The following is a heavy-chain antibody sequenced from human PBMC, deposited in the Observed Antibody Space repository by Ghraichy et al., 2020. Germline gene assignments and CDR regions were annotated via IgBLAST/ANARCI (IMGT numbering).Heavy chain of an antibody. CDR1: GGSISSSSYY. V-gene: IGHV4-39*01. CDR3: ARNWAVGVLNYYYYGMDV. D-gene: IGHD7-27*01. CDR2: IYYSGST. Sequence: SETLSLTCTVSGGSISSSSYYWGWIRQPPGKGLEWIGSIYYSGSTYYNPSLKSRVTISVDTSKNQFSLKLSSVTAADTAVYYCARNWAVGVLNYYYYGMDVWGQGTTVTVSS. J-gene: IGHJ6*02.